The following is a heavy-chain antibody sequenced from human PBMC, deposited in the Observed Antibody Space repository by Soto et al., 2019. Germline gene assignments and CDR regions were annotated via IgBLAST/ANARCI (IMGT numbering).Heavy chain of an antibody. Sequence: GASVKVSCKASGGTFSSYAISWVRQAPGQGLEWMGGIIPIFGTANYAQKFQGRVTITADESTSTAYMELSSLRSEDTAVYYCARDLYSSSINWFDPWGQGTLVTVSS. V-gene: IGHV1-69*13. D-gene: IGHD6-13*01. CDR1: GGTFSSYA. J-gene: IGHJ5*02. CDR2: IIPIFGTA. CDR3: ARDLYSSSINWFDP.